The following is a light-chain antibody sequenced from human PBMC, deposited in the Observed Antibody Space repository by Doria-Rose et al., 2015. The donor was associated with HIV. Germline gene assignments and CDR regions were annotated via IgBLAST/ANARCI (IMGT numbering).Light chain of an antibody. J-gene: IGKJ1*01. Sequence: EIVMTQSPGTLSLSPGERATLSCRANQSFSSTYLAWYQRKPGQAPSLLIYDGSTRATGIPDRFSASGSGTDFTLTVNRLEPEDFALYYCHQYGTSWTFGQGTKVEI. V-gene: IGKV3-20*01. CDR1: QSFSSTY. CDR3: HQYGTSWT. CDR2: DGS.